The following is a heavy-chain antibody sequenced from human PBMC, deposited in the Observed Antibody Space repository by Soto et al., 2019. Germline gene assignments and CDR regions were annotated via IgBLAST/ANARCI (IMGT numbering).Heavy chain of an antibody. J-gene: IGHJ6*02. D-gene: IGHD3-3*01. CDR2: INHSGST. CDR3: ARGRLEWLLLGSPLYYYYGMDV. CDR1: GGSFSGYY. Sequence: ASETLSLTCAVYGGSFSGYYWSWIRQPPGKGLEWIGEINHSGSTNYNPSLKSRVTISVDTSKNQFSLRLSSVTAADTAVYYCARGRLEWLLLGSPLYYYYGMDVWGQGTTVTVS. V-gene: IGHV4-34*01.